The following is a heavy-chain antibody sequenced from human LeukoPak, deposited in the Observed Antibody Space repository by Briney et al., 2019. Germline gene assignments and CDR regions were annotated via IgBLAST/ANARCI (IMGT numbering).Heavy chain of an antibody. J-gene: IGHJ4*02. CDR1: GYPFTYYL. V-gene: IGHV5-51*01. CDR3: ARQGGSINYLDY. CDR2: IYPGDCDN. D-gene: IGHD2-15*01. Sequence: GESLKISCMCSGYPFTYYLIGGVRPMPGKGLGWMGIIYPGDCDNRYRPSFQGQVTISDDKSITMDYLQWSSMKASDTAMYCCARQGGSINYLDYWGQGTLVTVSS.